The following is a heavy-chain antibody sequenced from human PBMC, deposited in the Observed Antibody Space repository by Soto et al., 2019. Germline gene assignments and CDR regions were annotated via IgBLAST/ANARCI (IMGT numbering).Heavy chain of an antibody. V-gene: IGHV1-18*01. CDR3: ARGSSYGSFWYFDL. CDR1: GFTFPSYG. CDR2: ITASNGNT. D-gene: IGHD3-16*01. J-gene: IGHJ2*01. Sequence: QVPLVQSGAEVKNPGASVRVSCKASGFTFPSYGITWVRQAPGQGLEWMGWITASNGNTHYAQNLQGRVTMTTDTSTSTAYMELWRLNSDDTAVYYCARGSSYGSFWYFDLWGRGTLVTVSS.